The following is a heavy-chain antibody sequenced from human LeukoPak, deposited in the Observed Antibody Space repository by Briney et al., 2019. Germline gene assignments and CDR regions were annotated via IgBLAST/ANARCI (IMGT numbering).Heavy chain of an antibody. J-gene: IGHJ4*02. V-gene: IGHV3-7*01. CDR1: GLTFSGFW. Sequence: PGGSLRLSCAASGLTFSGFWMTWVRQAPGRGLQWVANINEHGSENHYVDSVKGRFTISRDNSKNTLYLQMNSLRAEDTAVYYCARHDYWGQGTLVTVSS. CDR2: INEHGSEN. CDR3: ARHDY.